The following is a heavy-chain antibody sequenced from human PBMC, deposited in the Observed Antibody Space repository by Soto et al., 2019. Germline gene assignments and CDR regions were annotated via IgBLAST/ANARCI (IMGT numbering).Heavy chain of an antibody. CDR2: ISTYNGNT. Sequence: QVQLVQSGAEVKKPGASVKVSCKASGYTFINHGISWVRQAPGQGLEWMGWISTYNGNTNYAQKFQGRVTMTTDTYTRTAYMELRSLRSDDTAVYYCASDPGYSSGWYCDYWGQGTLVTVSS. D-gene: IGHD6-19*01. CDR1: GYTFINHG. CDR3: ASDPGYSSGWYCDY. V-gene: IGHV1-18*01. J-gene: IGHJ4*02.